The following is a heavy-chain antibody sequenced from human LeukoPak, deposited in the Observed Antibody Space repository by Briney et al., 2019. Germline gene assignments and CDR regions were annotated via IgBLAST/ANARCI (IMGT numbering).Heavy chain of an antibody. CDR1: GGSITSGGYY. CDR2: IYYSGST. J-gene: IGHJ3*02. V-gene: IGHV4-31*03. D-gene: IGHD3-10*01. CDR3: AGSYYYGSGGYEGAFDI. Sequence: PPQSLSLTCTLSGGSITSGGYYWSWIRQHPGKGLEWIGYIYYSGSTHYNPSLKSRVTLSVDTSKKQFSLKLSSVTAADTAVYYCAGSYYYGSGGYEGAFDIWGQGTMVSVSS.